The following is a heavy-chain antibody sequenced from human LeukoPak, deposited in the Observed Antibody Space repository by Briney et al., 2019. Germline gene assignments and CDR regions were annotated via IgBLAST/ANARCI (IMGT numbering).Heavy chain of an antibody. V-gene: IGHV3-48*03. CDR2: ISSSGSTI. CDR3: AREENYDFWSGYYYY. Sequence: PGGSLRLSCAASVFTFSSYEMNWVRQAPGKGLEWVSYISSSGSTIYYAYSVKGRFSISRDKAKNSLFLQLNSLRAEDTAVYYCAREENYDFWSGYYYYWGQGTLVTVSS. D-gene: IGHD3-3*01. CDR1: VFTFSSYE. J-gene: IGHJ4*02.